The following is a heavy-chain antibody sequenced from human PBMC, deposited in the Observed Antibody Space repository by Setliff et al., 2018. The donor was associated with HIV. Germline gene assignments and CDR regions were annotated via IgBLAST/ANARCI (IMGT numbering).Heavy chain of an antibody. Sequence: ASVKVSCKASAYTFTAYYIHWVRQAPGQGLEWMGWINPNTGRTHYAPNFQGRVTMTRDTSITTAYMELSRLRSDDTAVYYCAKNYFDTSGWSAVDYWGQGSLVTVSS. V-gene: IGHV1-2*02. J-gene: IGHJ4*02. CDR1: AYTFTAYY. D-gene: IGHD3-22*01. CDR2: INPNTGRT. CDR3: AKNYFDTSGWSAVDY.